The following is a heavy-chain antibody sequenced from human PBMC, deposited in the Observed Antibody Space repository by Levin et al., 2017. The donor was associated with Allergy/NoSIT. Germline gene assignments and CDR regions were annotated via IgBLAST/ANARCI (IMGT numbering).Heavy chain of an antibody. CDR1: GYTFTSYA. CDR3: ARTGYSSSWSPGYFDY. CDR2: INAGNGNT. J-gene: IGHJ4*02. D-gene: IGHD6-13*01. V-gene: IGHV1-3*01. Sequence: GESLKISCKASGYTFTSYAMHWVRQAPGQRLEWMGWINAGNGNTKYSQKFQGRVTITRDTSASTAYMELSSLRSEDTAVYYCARTGYSSSWSPGYFDYWGQGTLVTVSS.